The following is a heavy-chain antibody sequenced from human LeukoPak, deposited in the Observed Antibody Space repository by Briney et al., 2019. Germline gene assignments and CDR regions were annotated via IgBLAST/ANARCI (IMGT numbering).Heavy chain of an antibody. CDR2: ISSGSSHR. J-gene: IGHJ6*02. Sequence: PGGSLRLSCAASGFTFSTYSMNWVRQAPGKGLEWVSSISSGSSHRNYADSVEGRFTISRDNAKNSLYLQMNSLRAEDTAVYYCAPGYSSSWYPPADYYGMDVWGQGTTVTVSS. CDR3: APGYSSSWYPPADYYGMDV. V-gene: IGHV3-21*01. CDR1: GFTFSTYS. D-gene: IGHD6-13*01.